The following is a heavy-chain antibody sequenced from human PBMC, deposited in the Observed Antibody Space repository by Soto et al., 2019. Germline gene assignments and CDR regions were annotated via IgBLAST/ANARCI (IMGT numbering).Heavy chain of an antibody. CDR2: IIPMFGIV. CDR3: ARDRAGYCSTTTCFDYLQD. V-gene: IGHV1-69*08. J-gene: IGHJ1*01. Sequence: QVQLVQSGAEVKKPGSSVKVSCKASGGTLSSYTISWVRQAPGQGLEWMGRIIPMFGIVNYAQKFQGRVTITADKSTSTAYMELSSLRSEDTAVYYCARDRAGYCSTTTCFDYLQDRGQGTLVTVSS. D-gene: IGHD2-2*01. CDR1: GGTLSSYT.